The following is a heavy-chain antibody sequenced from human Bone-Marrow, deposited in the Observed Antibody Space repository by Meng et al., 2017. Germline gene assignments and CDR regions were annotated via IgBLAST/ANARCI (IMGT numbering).Heavy chain of an antibody. V-gene: IGHV1-2*02. CDR1: GYTFTSYD. J-gene: IGHJ4*02. CDR3: ARGGVWRGQLWSHLYYFDY. Sequence: ASVKVSCKASGYTFTSYDINWVRQATGQGLEWMGWINPNSGGTNYAQKFQGRVTMTRDTSISTAYMELSRLRSDDTAVYYCARGGVWRGQLWSHLYYFDYWGQGTLVTVSS. D-gene: IGHD5-18*01. CDR2: INPNSGGT.